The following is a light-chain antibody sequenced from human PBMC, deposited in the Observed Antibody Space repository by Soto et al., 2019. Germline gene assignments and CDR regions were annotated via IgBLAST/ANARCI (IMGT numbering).Light chain of an antibody. CDR2: DTS. V-gene: IGKV3-11*01. Sequence: EIVLTQSPATLSLSPGERATLSCRASQTVSSYLGWYQQKPGQAPRLLIYDTSNRATGIPARFSGSGSGTDFSLSISSLEPEDFAVYHGQYRGTFGQGTRLEIK. CDR1: QTVSSY. CDR3: QYRGT. J-gene: IGKJ5*01.